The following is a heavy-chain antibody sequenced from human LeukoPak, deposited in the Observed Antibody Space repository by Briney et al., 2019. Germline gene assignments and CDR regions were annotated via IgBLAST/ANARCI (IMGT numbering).Heavy chain of an antibody. D-gene: IGHD6-19*01. CDR2: IRSSSSYI. CDR3: ARPGIAVAGEFFDY. J-gene: IGHJ4*02. Sequence: GGSLRLSCAASGFTFSTYSMNWVPQAPGKGLEWVSFIRSSSSYIYYADSVKGRFTISRDNAKNSLYLQMNSLRAEDTAVYYCARPGIAVAGEFFDYWGQGTLVTVSS. CDR1: GFTFSTYS. V-gene: IGHV3-21*01.